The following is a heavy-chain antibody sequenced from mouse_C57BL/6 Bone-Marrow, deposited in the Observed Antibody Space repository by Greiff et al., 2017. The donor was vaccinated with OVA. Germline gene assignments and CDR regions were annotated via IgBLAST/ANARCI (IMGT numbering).Heavy chain of an antibody. CDR1: GFSLTSYG. J-gene: IGHJ4*01. V-gene: IGHV2-5*01. CDR3: AKKSWDYYAMDY. Sequence: VQRVESGPGLVQPSQSLSITCTVSGFSLTSYGVHWVRQSPGKGLEWLGVIWRGGSTDYNAAFMSRLSITKDNSKSQVFFKMNSLQADDTAIYYCAKKSWDYYAMDYWGQGTSVTVSS. CDR2: IWRGGST.